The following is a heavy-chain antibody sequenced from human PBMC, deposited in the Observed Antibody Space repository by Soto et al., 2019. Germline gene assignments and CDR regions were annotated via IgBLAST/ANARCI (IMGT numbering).Heavy chain of an antibody. V-gene: IGHV4-31*03. D-gene: IGHD5-18*01. Sequence: SETLSLTCTVSGGSISSGNYYWPWIRQHPGKGLEWLGYIFYSGSTHYNPSLKSRGSISLDTSKNQFSLNLTSVTAADTAVYYCARAPPGDTAMVYYHWGQGTLVTVSS. CDR1: GGSISSGNYY. CDR3: ARAPPGDTAMVYYH. CDR2: IFYSGST. J-gene: IGHJ5*02.